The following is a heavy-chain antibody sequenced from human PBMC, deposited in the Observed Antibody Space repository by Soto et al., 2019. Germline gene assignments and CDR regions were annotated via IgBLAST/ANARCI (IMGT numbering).Heavy chain of an antibody. J-gene: IGHJ5*02. V-gene: IGHV3-23*01. D-gene: IGHD2-15*01. CDR2: ISGSGGST. Sequence: PGGSLRLSCAASGFTFSSYAMSWVRQAPGKGLEWVSAISGSGGSTYYADSVKGRFTISRDNSKNTLYLQMNSLRAEDTAVYYCAKAELGYCSGGSCYFSPWGQGTLVTVSS. CDR1: GFTFSSYA. CDR3: AKAELGYCSGGSCYFSP.